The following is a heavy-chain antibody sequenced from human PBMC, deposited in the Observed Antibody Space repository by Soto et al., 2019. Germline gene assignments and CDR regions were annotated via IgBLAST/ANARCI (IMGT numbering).Heavy chain of an antibody. CDR1: GGSCRSGGSS. J-gene: IGHJ4*02. CDR2: IYYSGST. CDR3: ARGAVDIVATIYFDY. V-gene: IGHV4-31*02. D-gene: IGHD5-12*01. Sequence: PLSIPWIDPGGSCRSGGSSWTWIRQQPGKGLEWIGYIYYSGSTYYNPSLKSRVTISVDTSKNQFSLKLSSVTAADTAVYYCARGAVDIVATIYFDYWGQGTLVTVSS.